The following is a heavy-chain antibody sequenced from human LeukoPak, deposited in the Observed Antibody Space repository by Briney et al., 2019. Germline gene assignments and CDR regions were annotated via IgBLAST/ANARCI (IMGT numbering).Heavy chain of an antibody. Sequence: GGSLRLSCAASGFTFSSYAMSWVRQAPGKGLEWVSAISGSGGSTYYADSVKGRFAISRDNSKNTLYLQMNSLRAEDTAVYYCAKGQNPYYYYMDVWGKGTTVTVSS. CDR2: ISGSGGST. CDR1: GFTFSSYA. J-gene: IGHJ6*03. V-gene: IGHV3-23*01. CDR3: AKGQNPYYYYMDV.